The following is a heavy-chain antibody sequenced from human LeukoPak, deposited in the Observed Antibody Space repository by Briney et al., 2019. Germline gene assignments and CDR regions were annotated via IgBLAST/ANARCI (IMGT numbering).Heavy chain of an antibody. CDR2: IYYSGST. D-gene: IGHD3-10*01. CDR1: GGSISSYY. V-gene: IGHV4-59*12. Sequence: SETLSLTCTVSGGSISSYYWSWIRQPPGKGLEWIGYIYYSGSTNYNPSLKSRVTISVDTSKNQFSLKLSSVTAADTAVYYCARDLPYGYGSGRAPYGMDVWGQGTTVTVSS. CDR3: ARDLPYGYGSGRAPYGMDV. J-gene: IGHJ6*02.